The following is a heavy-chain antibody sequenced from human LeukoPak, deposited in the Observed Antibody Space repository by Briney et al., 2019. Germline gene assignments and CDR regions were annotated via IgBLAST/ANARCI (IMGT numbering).Heavy chain of an antibody. J-gene: IGHJ4*02. CDR1: GYTFSAFH. D-gene: IGHD3-10*01. V-gene: IGHV1-2*02. CDR2: VNPNSGDT. Sequence: ASVTVSCKASGYTFSAFHIHWVRLAPGQGPEWMGWVNPNSGDTNYAQRFRGRVTMTRDTSINTAYMELSSLRSDDTAVYYCARSNYYGSQSEYWGQGTLVAVSS. CDR3: ARSNYYGSQSEY.